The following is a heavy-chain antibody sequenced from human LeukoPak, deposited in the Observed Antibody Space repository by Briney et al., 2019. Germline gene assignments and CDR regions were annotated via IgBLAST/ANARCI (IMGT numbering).Heavy chain of an antibody. CDR2: ISSSGSTI. J-gene: IGHJ4*02. V-gene: IGHV3-48*03. Sequence: SGGSLRLSCAASGFTFSSYEMNWVRQAPGKGLEWVSYISSSGSTIYYADSVKGRFTISRDNAKNSLYLQMNSLRAEDTAVYYCARGPFGVVIKPPDYWGQGTLVTVSS. CDR3: ARGPFGVVIKPPDY. D-gene: IGHD3-3*01. CDR1: GFTFSSYE.